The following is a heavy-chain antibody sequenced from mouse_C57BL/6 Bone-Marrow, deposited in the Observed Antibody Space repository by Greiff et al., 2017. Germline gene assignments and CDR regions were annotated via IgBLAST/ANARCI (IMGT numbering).Heavy chain of an antibody. Sequence: QVQLKQPGAELVMPGASVKLSCKASGYTFTSYWMHWVKQRPGQGLEWIGEIDPSDSYTNYNQKFKGKSTLTVDKSSSTAYMQLSSLTSEDSAVYYCARVPNFDYWGQGTTLTVSS. V-gene: IGHV1-69*01. J-gene: IGHJ2*01. CDR3: ARVPNFDY. CDR1: GYTFTSYW. CDR2: IDPSDSYT.